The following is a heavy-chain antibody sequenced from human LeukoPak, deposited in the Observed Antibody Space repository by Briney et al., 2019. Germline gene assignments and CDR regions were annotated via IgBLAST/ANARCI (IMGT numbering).Heavy chain of an antibody. Sequence: PGGSLRLSCAASGFTFRSYWMSWVRQAPGKGLEWVANIKQDGSEKYYVDSVKGRFTISRDNAKNSLYLQMNSLRAEDTAVYYCARDPSRRVVVVAATPDWFDPWGQGTLVTVSS. J-gene: IGHJ5*02. D-gene: IGHD2-15*01. V-gene: IGHV3-7*03. CDR2: IKQDGSEK. CDR3: ARDPSRRVVVVAATPDWFDP. CDR1: GFTFRSYW.